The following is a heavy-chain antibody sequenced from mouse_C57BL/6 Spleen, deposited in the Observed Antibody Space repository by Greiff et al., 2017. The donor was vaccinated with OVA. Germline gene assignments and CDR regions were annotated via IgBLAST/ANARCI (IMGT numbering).Heavy chain of an antibody. Sequence: EVQGVESGGGLVQPGGSMKLSCVASGFTFSNYWMNWVRQSPEKGLEWVAQIRLKSDNYATHYAESVKGRFTISRDDSKSSVYLQMNNLRAEDTGIYYCTGGYSVYFDYWGQGTTLTVSS. CDR1: GFTFSNYW. V-gene: IGHV6-3*01. D-gene: IGHD2-3*01. CDR3: TGGYSVYFDY. J-gene: IGHJ2*01. CDR2: IRLKSDNYAT.